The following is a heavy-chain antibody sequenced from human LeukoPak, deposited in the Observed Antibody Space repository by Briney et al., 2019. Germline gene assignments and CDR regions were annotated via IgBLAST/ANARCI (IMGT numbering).Heavy chain of an antibody. J-gene: IGHJ5*02. CDR3: ATSLGFFPRFDP. CDR2: MFHSGSA. V-gene: IGHV4-59*01. D-gene: IGHD2/OR15-2a*01. Sequence: SETLSLTCTVSGGSISGYYWRWIRQTPGKGLEWIGYMFHSGSAKYNPSLESRVTISVDTSNNQFSLILRSVTSADTAVYYCATSLGFFPRFDPWGQGILVTVSS. CDR1: GGSISGYY.